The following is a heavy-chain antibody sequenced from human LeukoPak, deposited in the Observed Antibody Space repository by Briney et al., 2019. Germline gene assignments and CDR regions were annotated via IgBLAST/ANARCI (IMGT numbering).Heavy chain of an antibody. CDR2: IYPGDSDT. CDR1: GYSFTSYW. CDR3: ARQLGSMVRGVINHDAFDI. Sequence: GESLKISCKGSGYSFTSYWIGWVRQMPGKGLEWMGIIYPGDSDTRYSPSFQGQVTISADKSISTAYLQWSSLKASDTAMYYCARQLGSMVRGVINHDAFDIWGHGTMVTVSS. D-gene: IGHD3-10*01. V-gene: IGHV5-51*01. J-gene: IGHJ3*02.